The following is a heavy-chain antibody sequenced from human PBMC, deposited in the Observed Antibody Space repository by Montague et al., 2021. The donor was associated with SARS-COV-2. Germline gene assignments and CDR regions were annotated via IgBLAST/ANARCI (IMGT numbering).Heavy chain of an antibody. CDR1: SDSISTDNW. V-gene: IGHV4-4*02. CDR3: PRKGSGRSDLAY. D-gene: IGHD1-26*01. CDR2: IYHAGGT. J-gene: IGHJ4*02. Sequence: SETLSLTCVVSSDSISTDNWSTLLRLPPGKGVGWVGEIYHAGGTKYTSSLRRLVRISVDQSWNQFSLRLTSVTAAETAIYYCPRKGSGRSDLAYWGQGTLVTVSS.